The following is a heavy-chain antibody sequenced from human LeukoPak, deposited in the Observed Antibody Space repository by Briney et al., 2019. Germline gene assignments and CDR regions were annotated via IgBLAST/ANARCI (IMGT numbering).Heavy chain of an antibody. J-gene: IGHJ4*02. CDR1: GFTVSSDH. V-gene: IGHV3-53*01. CDR3: ATWYHIDY. Sequence: GGSLRLSCAASGFTVSSDHMSWVRQAPGKGPEWVSVIYRAGNTHYTDSVKGRFTISRDNSKNTLYLEMTGLRAEDTAVYYCATWYHIDYWGQGTLVTVSS. CDR2: IYRAGNT. D-gene: IGHD6-13*01.